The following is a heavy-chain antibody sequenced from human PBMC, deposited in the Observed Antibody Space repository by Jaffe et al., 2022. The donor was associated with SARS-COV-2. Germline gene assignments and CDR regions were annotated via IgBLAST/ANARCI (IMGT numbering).Heavy chain of an antibody. Sequence: EVQLVESGGGLVQPGRSLRLSCAASGFTFDDYAMHWVRQAPGKGLEWVSGISWNSGSIGYADSVKGRFTISRDNAKNSLYLQMNSLRAEDTALYYCAKAQMAWFDPWGQGTLVTVSS. CDR2: ISWNSGSI. CDR3: AKAQMAWFDP. CDR1: GFTFDDYA. J-gene: IGHJ5*02. V-gene: IGHV3-9*01.